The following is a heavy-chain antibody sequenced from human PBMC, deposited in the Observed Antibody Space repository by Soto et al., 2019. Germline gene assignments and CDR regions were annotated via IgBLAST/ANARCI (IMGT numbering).Heavy chain of an antibody. D-gene: IGHD6-13*01. Sequence: QVQLVQSGAEVKKPGASVKVSGKASGYTFTSYAMHWVRQAPGQRLEWMGWINAGNGNTKYSQKFQGRVTITRDTSASTAYMELSSLRSEDTAVYYCAWAAAGKPKTLDYWGQGTLVTVSS. J-gene: IGHJ4*02. CDR3: AWAAAGKPKTLDY. CDR1: GYTFTSYA. V-gene: IGHV1-3*01. CDR2: INAGNGNT.